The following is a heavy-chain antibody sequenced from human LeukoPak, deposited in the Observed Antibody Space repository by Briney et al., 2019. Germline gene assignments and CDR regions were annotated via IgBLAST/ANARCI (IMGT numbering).Heavy chain of an antibody. V-gene: IGHV3-7*01. Sequence: PGRSLRLSCAASGFTFSSYGMHWVRQAPGKGLEWVANIKQDGSEKYYVDSVKGRFTISRDNAKNSLYLQMNSLRAEDTAVYYCASGGSGWYLGFDYWGQGTLVTVSS. CDR2: IKQDGSEK. J-gene: IGHJ4*02. CDR1: GFTFSSYG. D-gene: IGHD6-19*01. CDR3: ASGGSGWYLGFDY.